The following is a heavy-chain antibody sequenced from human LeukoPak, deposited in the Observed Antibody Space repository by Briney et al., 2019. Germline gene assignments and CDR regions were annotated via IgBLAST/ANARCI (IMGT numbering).Heavy chain of an antibody. D-gene: IGHD3-9*01. CDR1: GGSFSGYY. V-gene: IGHV4-34*01. CDR2: INHSGST. J-gene: IGHJ5*02. Sequence: PSETLSLTCAVYGGSFSGYYWSWIRQPPGKGLEWIGEINHSGSTNYNPSLKSRVTISVDTSKNQLSLKLSSVTAADTAVYYCARGLGYFDWFPRWFDPWGQGTLVTVPS. CDR3: ARGLGYFDWFPRWFDP.